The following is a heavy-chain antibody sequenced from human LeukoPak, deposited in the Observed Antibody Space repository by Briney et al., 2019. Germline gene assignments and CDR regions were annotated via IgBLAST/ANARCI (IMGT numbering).Heavy chain of an antibody. D-gene: IGHD3-9*01. J-gene: IGHJ6*03. CDR3: ARDLHLTGYYYMDV. CDR2: ITSGGDYI. CDR1: GFTFNTFN. V-gene: IGHV3-21*04. Sequence: GGSLRLSCAASGFTFNTFNMNWVRQAPGKGLEWVSSITSGGDYIYYADSVKGRFTTSRDNAKNSLSLQLDSLRSDDTAVYYCARDLHLTGYYYMDVWGKGTTVTVSS.